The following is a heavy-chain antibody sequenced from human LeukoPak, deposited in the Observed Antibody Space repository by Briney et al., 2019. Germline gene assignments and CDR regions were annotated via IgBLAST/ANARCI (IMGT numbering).Heavy chain of an antibody. CDR3: AGAPYDSSGSANYYYYYGMDV. J-gene: IGHJ6*02. Sequence: ASVKVSCKASGGTFSNYAISWVRQAPGQGLEWMGGIIPIFGTANYAQKFQGRVTITADESTSTAYMELSSLRSEDTAVYYCAGAPYDSSGSANYYYYYGMDVWGQGTTVTVSS. CDR1: GGTFSNYA. CDR2: IIPIFGTA. V-gene: IGHV1-69*13. D-gene: IGHD3-22*01.